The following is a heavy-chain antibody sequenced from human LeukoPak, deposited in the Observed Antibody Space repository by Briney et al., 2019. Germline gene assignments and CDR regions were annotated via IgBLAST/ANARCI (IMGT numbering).Heavy chain of an antibody. D-gene: IGHD6-13*01. J-gene: IGHJ4*02. Sequence: GGSLRLSCGASGFTFRTYAMSWVRQAPGKGLEWVSGISDGGGRTFYAESVKGRFTVSRDDSKNTLYLRMNSLRAEDTAIYYCTKNQILDDTGSWYAYWGQGTLVTVSS. CDR1: GFTFRTYA. V-gene: IGHV3-23*01. CDR3: TKNQILDDTGSWYAY. CDR2: ISDGGGRT.